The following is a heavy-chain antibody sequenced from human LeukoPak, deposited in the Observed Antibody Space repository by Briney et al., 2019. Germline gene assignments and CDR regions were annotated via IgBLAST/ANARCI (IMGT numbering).Heavy chain of an antibody. CDR2: INHSGST. J-gene: IGHJ4*02. Sequence: SETLSLTCAVYGGSFSGYYWSWIRQPPGKGLEWIGEINHSGSTNYNPSLKSRVTISVDTSKNQFSLKLSPVTAADTAVYYCARCKRGVNGVCPKGLDYWGQGTLVTVSS. CDR1: GGSFSGYY. D-gene: IGHD2-8*01. V-gene: IGHV4-34*01. CDR3: ARCKRGVNGVCPKGLDY.